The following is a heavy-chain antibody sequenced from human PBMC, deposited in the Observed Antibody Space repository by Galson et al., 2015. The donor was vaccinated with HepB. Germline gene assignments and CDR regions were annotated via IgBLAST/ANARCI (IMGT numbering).Heavy chain of an antibody. J-gene: IGHJ3*02. Sequence: SLRLSCAASGFTFSDYYMSWIRQAPGKGLEWVSYISSSSSYTNYADSVKGRFTISRDNAKNSLYLQMNSLRAEDTAVYYCASSTVTTADIWGQGTMVTVSS. D-gene: IGHD4-17*01. V-gene: IGHV3-11*06. CDR2: ISSSSSYT. CDR1: GFTFSDYY. CDR3: ASSTVTTADI.